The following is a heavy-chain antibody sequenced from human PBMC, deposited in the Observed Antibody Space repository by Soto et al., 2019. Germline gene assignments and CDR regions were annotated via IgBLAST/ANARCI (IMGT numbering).Heavy chain of an antibody. J-gene: IGHJ6*02. CDR3: ARDWDYYGMDV. D-gene: IGHD3-16*01. Sequence: QVQLVESGGGVVQPGRSLRLSCAASGFTFSSYGMHWVRQAPGKGLEWVTVIWYDGSNKYYADSVKGRFTISRDNSKNTLYLQMISLRAEDTAVYYCARDWDYYGMDVWGQGTTVTVSS. CDR2: IWYDGSNK. V-gene: IGHV3-33*01. CDR1: GFTFSSYG.